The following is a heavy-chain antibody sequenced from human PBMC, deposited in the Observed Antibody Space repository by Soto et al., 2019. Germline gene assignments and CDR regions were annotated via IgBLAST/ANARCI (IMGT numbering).Heavy chain of an antibody. V-gene: IGHV4-34*01. D-gene: IGHD4-4*01. CDR1: GGPFRDYY. CDR2: ITHGGST. J-gene: IGHJ4*02. CDR3: ARQNSYSVFFDY. Sequence: QVQLQQWGAGLLKPSETLSLTCAVYGGPFRDYYWSWIRQPPGKGLEWIGEITHGGSTNYNPSLKSRVDLLVDTSQNQFSLHLSSVTAADTAVYYGARQNSYSVFFDYWGQGTLVTVSS.